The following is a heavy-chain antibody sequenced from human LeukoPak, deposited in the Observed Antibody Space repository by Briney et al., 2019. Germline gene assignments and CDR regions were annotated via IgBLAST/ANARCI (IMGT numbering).Heavy chain of an antibody. CDR3: ARDNSVGETAWWFDP. Sequence: VASVKVSCKASGYTFTSYDINWVRQAPGQGLEWMGFINPSGSSAAYAQKFQGRLTMTRDMFTSTDYMELTSLTSDDTAVYYCARDNSVGETAWWFDPWGQGTLVTVSS. J-gene: IGHJ5*02. D-gene: IGHD1-26*01. CDR1: GYTFTSYD. CDR2: INPSGSSA. V-gene: IGHV1-46*01.